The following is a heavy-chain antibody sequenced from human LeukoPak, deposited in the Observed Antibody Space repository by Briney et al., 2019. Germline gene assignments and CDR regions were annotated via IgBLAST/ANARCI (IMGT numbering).Heavy chain of an antibody. Sequence: GGSLRLSCAASGFTFSSDAMSWGRQAPGQELEWVSAISGSGGSTSYADSVKGRFTISRDNSKNTLYLQMNSLRAEDTAVYYCAKTLFYDSSGYPIPNYYGMDVWGQGTTVTVSS. D-gene: IGHD3-22*01. V-gene: IGHV3-23*01. CDR3: AKTLFYDSSGYPIPNYYGMDV. CDR1: GFTFSSDA. CDR2: ISGSGGST. J-gene: IGHJ6*02.